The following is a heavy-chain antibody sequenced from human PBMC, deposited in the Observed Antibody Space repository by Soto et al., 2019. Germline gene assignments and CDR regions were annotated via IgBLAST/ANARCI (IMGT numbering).Heavy chain of an antibody. CDR1: RGTFNSYS. CDR3: AAHGDALDY. D-gene: IGHD4-17*01. Sequence: QVQLVQSGAEVKQPGSSVKVSCKASRGTFNSYSINWVRQAPGQGLEWMGKMSPTLGIASYAQKFQGRVTITADKFTSTAYMELNSLGSEDTAVYYCAAHGDALDYWGQGTLVTVSS. V-gene: IGHV1-69*02. J-gene: IGHJ4*02. CDR2: MSPTLGIA.